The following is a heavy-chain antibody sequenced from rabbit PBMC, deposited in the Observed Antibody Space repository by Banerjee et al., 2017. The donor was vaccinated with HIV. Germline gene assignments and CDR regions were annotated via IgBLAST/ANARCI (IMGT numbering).Heavy chain of an antibody. CDR2: IDTGDGST. CDR1: GFDFSNNA. D-gene: IGHD7-1*01. J-gene: IGHJ4*01. V-gene: IGHV1S40*01. CDR3: ARDAGGDGYSNDL. Sequence: QSLEESGGDLVKPGASLTLTCKASGFDFSNNAMCWVRQAPGKGLEWIASIDTGDGSTYYASWAKGRFTISKTSSTTVTLQMTSLTAADTATYFCARDAGGDGYSNDLWGPGTLVT.